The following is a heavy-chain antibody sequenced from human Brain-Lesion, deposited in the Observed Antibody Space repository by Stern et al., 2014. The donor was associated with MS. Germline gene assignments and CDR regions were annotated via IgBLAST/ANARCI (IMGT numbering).Heavy chain of an antibody. CDR1: GFNFSSYW. CDR2: INRDGSDT. CDR3: ARGVGDY. D-gene: IGHD3-16*01. V-gene: IGHV3-74*02. Sequence: EVQPVESGGGLVQPGGSRRISWAASGFNFSSYWMHWVRQFPEKGLFWVSQINRDGSDTSYADSVKGRCSISRDNIRNMLYLRMTSLRAEDTAVYYCARGVGDYWGQGARVTVSS. J-gene: IGHJ4*02.